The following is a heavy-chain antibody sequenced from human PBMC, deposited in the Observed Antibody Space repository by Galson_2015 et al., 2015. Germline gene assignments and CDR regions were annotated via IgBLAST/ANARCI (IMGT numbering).Heavy chain of an antibody. V-gene: IGHV1-46*01. CDR1: GYTFTSYY. D-gene: IGHD3-22*01. J-gene: IGHJ4*02. CDR2: INPSGGST. CDR3: ARGGGYSGYDYWDYYDSSGYYYQY. Sequence: SVKVSCKASGYTFTSYYMHWVRQAPGQGPEWMGIINPSGGSTSYAQKFQGRVTMTRDTSTSTVYMELSSLSSVTAADTAVYYCARGGGYSGYDYWDYYDSSGYYYQYWGQGTLVTVSS.